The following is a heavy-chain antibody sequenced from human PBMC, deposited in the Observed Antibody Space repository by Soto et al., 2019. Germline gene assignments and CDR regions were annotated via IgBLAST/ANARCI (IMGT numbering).Heavy chain of an antibody. J-gene: IGHJ4*02. CDR3: ARDPGTRVYYFDY. Sequence: PGGSLRLSCAASGFTFSRYGIHWVRQASGKGLEWVAAIWYDGSKTYYADSVQGRFTISRDDSKNTLYLQMNSLKAEDTAMYYCARDPGTRVYYFDYWGQGTQVTVSS. V-gene: IGHV3-33*08. CDR2: IWYDGSKT. D-gene: IGHD1-26*01. CDR1: GFTFSRYG.